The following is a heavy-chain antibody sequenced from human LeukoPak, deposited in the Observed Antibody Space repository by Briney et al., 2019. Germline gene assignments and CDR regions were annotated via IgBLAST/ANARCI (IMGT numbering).Heavy chain of an antibody. V-gene: IGHV3-30-3*01. CDR3: ARETGSAVGSTDFDY. CDR1: GFTFSSYA. Sequence: GGSLRLSCAASGFTFSSYAIHWVRQAPGKGLEWVAVISYDGSNKYYADSVMGRFTISRDNSKNTLYLQMNSLRAEDTAVYYCARETGSAVGSTDFDYWGQGTLVTVSS. D-gene: IGHD4-17*01. CDR2: ISYDGSNK. J-gene: IGHJ4*02.